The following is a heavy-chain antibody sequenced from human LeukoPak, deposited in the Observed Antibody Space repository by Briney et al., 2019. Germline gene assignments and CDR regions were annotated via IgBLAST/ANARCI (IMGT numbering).Heavy chain of an antibody. V-gene: IGHV1-46*01. J-gene: IGHJ4*02. CDR2: INPSSGST. D-gene: IGHD6-13*01. Sequence: ASVKVSCKASGSTFTGYYIHWVRQAPGQGLDWMGMINPSSGSTRFAQMFQDRVTMTRDTSTSAVYMELSSLTSEDTAMYYCARTYSSSWSYCDSWGQGTLVTVSS. CDR1: GSTFTGYY. CDR3: ARTYSSSWSYCDS.